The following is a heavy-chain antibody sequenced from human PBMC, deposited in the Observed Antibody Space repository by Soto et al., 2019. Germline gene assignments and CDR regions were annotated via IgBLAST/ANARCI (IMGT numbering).Heavy chain of an antibody. J-gene: IGHJ6*02. CDR1: GFTFGTYN. V-gene: IGHV3-21*01. Sequence: VGSLRLSCAASGFTFGTYNMNWVRKAPGPGLEWVSSIVTTSSYIYYADSVRGRFTISRDNAKDSLYLQMTSLRAEDTAVYYCARVMCGDCTSYYYYSMDVWGQGTTVTVSS. CDR3: ARVMCGDCTSYYYYSMDV. D-gene: IGHD2-21*02. CDR2: IVTTSSYI.